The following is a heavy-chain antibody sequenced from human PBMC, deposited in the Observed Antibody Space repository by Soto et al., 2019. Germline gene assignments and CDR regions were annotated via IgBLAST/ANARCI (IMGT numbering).Heavy chain of an antibody. D-gene: IGHD2-15*01. J-gene: IGHJ4*02. V-gene: IGHV3-33*01. CDR3: ARDWRRGVVAATPGYFDY. CDR1: GFTFSSYG. Sequence: QVQLVESGGGVVQPGRSLRLSCAASGFTFSSYGMHWVRQAPGKGLEWVAVIWYDGSNKYYADSVKGRFTISRDNSKNTRYLQMNSLRAEDTAVYYCARDWRRGVVAATPGYFDYWGQGTLVTVSS. CDR2: IWYDGSNK.